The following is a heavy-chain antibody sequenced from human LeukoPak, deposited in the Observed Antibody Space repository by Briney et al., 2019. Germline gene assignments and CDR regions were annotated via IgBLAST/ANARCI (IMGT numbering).Heavy chain of an antibody. CDR3: ARGYGSGSYRFDY. CDR2: IYYSGST. J-gene: IGHJ4*02. D-gene: IGHD3-10*01. Sequence: PSETLSLTCTVSGGSISTSTYWGRIRQPPGKGLEWVGNIYYSGSTYYNPSLKSRVTISVDTSKNQFSLKLSSVTAADTAVYYCARGYGSGSYRFDYWGQGTLVTVSS. CDR1: GGSISTSTY. V-gene: IGHV4-39*07.